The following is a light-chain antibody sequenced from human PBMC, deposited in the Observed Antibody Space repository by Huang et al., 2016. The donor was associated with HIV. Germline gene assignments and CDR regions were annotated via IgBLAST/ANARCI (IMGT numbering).Light chain of an antibody. J-gene: IGKJ1*01. CDR3: QQYGSSPQT. Sequence: ELVLTQSPGTLSLSPGERATLSCRASQSVSISYLAWYQQKPGQAPRLLIYGASSRATGIPDRCSGSGSGTDFTLTISRLEPEDFAVYYCQQYGSSPQTFGQGTKVEIK. CDR2: GAS. V-gene: IGKV3-20*01. CDR1: QSVSISY.